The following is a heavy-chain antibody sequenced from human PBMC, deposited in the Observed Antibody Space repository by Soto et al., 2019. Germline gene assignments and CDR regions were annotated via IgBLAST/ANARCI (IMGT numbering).Heavy chain of an antibody. V-gene: IGHV3-30*03. CDR2: ISYDGSNK. Sequence: QVQLVESGGGVVQPGRSLRLSCAASGFTFSSYGMHWVRQAPGKGLEWVAVISYDGSNKYYADSVKGRFTISRDNSKNTLYLQMNSLRAEDTAVYYCATVTTVFDYWGQGTLVTVSS. J-gene: IGHJ4*02. CDR3: ATVTTVFDY. D-gene: IGHD4-17*01. CDR1: GFTFSSYG.